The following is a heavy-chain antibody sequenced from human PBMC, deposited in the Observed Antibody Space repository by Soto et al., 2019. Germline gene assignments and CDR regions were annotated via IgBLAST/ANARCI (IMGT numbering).Heavy chain of an antibody. CDR1: GYTFTGYY. Sequence: ASVKVSCKASGYTFTGYYMHWVRQAPGQGLEWMGWINPNSGGTNYAQKFQGWVTMTRDTSISTAYMELSRLRSDDTAVYYCARDRIYSGYDYFSDGGSLRYYYYYYMDVWGKGTTVTVSS. J-gene: IGHJ6*03. D-gene: IGHD5-12*01. V-gene: IGHV1-2*04. CDR3: ARDRIYSGYDYFSDGGSLRYYYYYYMDV. CDR2: INPNSGGT.